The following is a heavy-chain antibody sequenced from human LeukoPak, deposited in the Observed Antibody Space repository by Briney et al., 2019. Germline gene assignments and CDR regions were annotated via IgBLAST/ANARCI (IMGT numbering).Heavy chain of an antibody. CDR1: GGSVSSSNW. V-gene: IGHV4-4*02. J-gene: IGHJ4*02. Sequence: PSETLSLTCAVSGGSVSSSNWWSWVRQPPGKGLEWIGEIYHSGSTNYNPSLKSRVTISVDKSKNQFSLKLSSVTAADTAVYYCARAILRYFDWSSALDYWGQGTLVTVSS. CDR3: ARAILRYFDWSSALDY. CDR2: IYHSGST. D-gene: IGHD3-9*01.